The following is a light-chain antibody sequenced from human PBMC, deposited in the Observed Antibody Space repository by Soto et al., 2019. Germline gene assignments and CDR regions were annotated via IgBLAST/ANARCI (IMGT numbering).Light chain of an antibody. CDR1: SSDVGGYNY. Sequence: QSALTQPPSASGSPGQSVSISCTGTSSDVGGYNYVSWYQQHPGKAPKLIIYEVSKRPSGVPNRFSGSKSGTTASLTVSGLQAEDEADYYCSSYAGSIDFVVFGGGTKVTIL. V-gene: IGLV2-8*01. CDR3: SSYAGSIDFVV. CDR2: EVS. J-gene: IGLJ2*01.